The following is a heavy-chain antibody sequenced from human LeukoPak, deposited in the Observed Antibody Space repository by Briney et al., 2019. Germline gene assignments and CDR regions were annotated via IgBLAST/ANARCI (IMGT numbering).Heavy chain of an antibody. CDR3: ASTDSGYLGSDYYYGMDV. CDR1: GYTFTYRY. D-gene: IGHD5-12*01. CDR2: ITPFNGNT. V-gene: IGHV1-45*02. Sequence: ASVKVSCKASGYTFTYRYLHWVRQAPGQALEWMGWITPFNGNTNYAQKFQDRVTITRDRSMSTAYMELSSLRSEDTAMYYCASTDSGYLGSDYYYGMDVWGQGTTVTVSS. J-gene: IGHJ6*02.